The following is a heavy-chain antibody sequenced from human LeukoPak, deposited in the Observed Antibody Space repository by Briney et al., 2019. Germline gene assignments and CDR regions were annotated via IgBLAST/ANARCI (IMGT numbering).Heavy chain of an antibody. D-gene: IGHD6-6*01. V-gene: IGHV4-59*08. J-gene: IGHJ4*02. CDR3: ARHVRGAARPVPHFDY. Sequence: SETLSLTCTVSGGSISSYYWSWIRQPPGKGLEWIGYIYYSGSTNYNPSLKSRVTISVDTSKNQFSLKLSSVTAADTAVYYCARHVRGAARPVPHFDYWGQGTLVTVSS. CDR2: IYYSGST. CDR1: GGSISSYY.